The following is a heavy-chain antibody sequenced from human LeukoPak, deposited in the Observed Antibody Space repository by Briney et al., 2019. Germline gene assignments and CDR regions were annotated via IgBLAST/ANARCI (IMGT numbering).Heavy chain of an antibody. CDR1: GFTVSSYY. CDR2: ISSSSSTI. D-gene: IGHD3-16*01. V-gene: IGHV3-48*04. CDR3: ARGPRLPQYFQY. Sequence: GGSLRLSCAVSGFTVSSYYMIWVRQAPGKGLEWVSYISSSSSTIYYADSVKGRFTISRDNAKNSLYLQMNSLRAEDTAVYYCARGPRLPQYFQYWGQGTLVTVSS. J-gene: IGHJ1*01.